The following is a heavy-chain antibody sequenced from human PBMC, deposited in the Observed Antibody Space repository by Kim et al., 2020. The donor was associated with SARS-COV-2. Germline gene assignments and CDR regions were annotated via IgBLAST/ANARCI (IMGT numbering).Heavy chain of an antibody. CDR3: TTYEN. V-gene: IGHV3-15*01. D-gene: IGHD3-22*01. J-gene: IGHJ4*02. CDR1: GFTFSNAW. Sequence: GGSLRLSCAASGFTFSNAWMSWVRQAPGKGLEWVGGITSESDGQTNDYATHVQVRFTISRHDSENTVYMQMNSREIEDTYLYYCTTYENWGQGTLVTVPS. CDR2: ITSESDGQTN.